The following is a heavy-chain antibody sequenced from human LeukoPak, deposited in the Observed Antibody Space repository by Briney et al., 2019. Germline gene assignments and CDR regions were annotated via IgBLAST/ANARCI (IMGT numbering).Heavy chain of an antibody. CDR3: AKAGRESDFDY. V-gene: IGHV3-30*02. Sequence: GGTLRLSCAASGVTFSSYGMHWVGQAQGKGMEGGAFIRYDGSKKYYEDSVKGGLTISRDNTKNNLYMQMNSLRAEDTAVYYCAKAGRESDFDYWGQGTLVTVSS. CDR1: GVTFSSYG. J-gene: IGHJ4*02. D-gene: IGHD2-21*01. CDR2: IRYDGSKK.